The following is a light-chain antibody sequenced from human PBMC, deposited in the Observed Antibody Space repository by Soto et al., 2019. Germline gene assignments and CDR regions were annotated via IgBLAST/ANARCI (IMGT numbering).Light chain of an antibody. CDR2: DAS. Sequence: EIVLTQSPSTLSLSPGETATLSCRARQSISTYLAWYQHTPGQTPRLLIWDASRRAPGIPARFSGSGSGTDFTITISRLEAEDFAEYYCQQYSSSGTFGQGTRLEI. CDR1: QSISTY. J-gene: IGKJ1*01. V-gene: IGKV3-11*01. CDR3: QQYSSSGT.